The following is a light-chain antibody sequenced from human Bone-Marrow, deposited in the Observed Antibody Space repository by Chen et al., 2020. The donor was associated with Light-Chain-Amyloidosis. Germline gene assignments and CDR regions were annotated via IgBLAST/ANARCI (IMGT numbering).Light chain of an antibody. CDR1: NSDVGGYNY. J-gene: IGLJ3*02. V-gene: IGLV2-14*01. CDR3: SSYTSSSTNWV. CDR2: DVS. Sequence: QSALTQPASVSGSPGQSITISCTGTNSDVGGYNYVSWYQQHPGKAPKLMIYDVSNRPSGVSNRFSGSKSGNTASLTISGLQAEDEADYYCSSYTSSSTNWVFGGGTKLTVL.